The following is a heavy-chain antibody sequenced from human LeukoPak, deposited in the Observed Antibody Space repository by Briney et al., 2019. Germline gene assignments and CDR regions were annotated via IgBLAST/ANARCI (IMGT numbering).Heavy chain of an antibody. J-gene: IGHJ5*02. CDR3: AKDLGIAAAGTPTGWLDP. D-gene: IGHD6-13*01. Sequence: GGSLRLSCAASGFTFSSFAMSWVPQSPGKEVEGVSDFSGSGGSTSYADSVKGRFTLSRDNSKNTMYLQMNSLRAEDTAVYYCAKDLGIAAAGTPTGWLDPWGQGTLVTVSS. CDR2: FSGSGGST. V-gene: IGHV3-23*01. CDR1: GFTFSSFA.